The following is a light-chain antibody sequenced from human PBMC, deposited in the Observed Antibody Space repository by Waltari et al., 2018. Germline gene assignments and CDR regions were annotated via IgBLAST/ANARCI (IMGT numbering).Light chain of an antibody. CDR2: KTS. CDR1: QGIDDW. V-gene: IGKV1-5*03. J-gene: IGKJ1*01. Sequence: IACRANQGIDDWVAWYQQKPGKAPNLLIYKTSRLEDGVPARFSGSGSQTEFTLTISGLQPDDFATYYCQQYISYWTFGQGTRVEMK. CDR3: QQYISYWT.